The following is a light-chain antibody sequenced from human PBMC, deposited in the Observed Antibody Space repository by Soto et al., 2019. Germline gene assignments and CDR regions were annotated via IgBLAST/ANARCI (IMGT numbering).Light chain of an antibody. V-gene: IGKV3-20*01. CDR1: QSLSSDF. J-gene: IGKJ1*01. CDR3: QQYDSSRT. CDR2: GAS. Sequence: EIVLTQSPCTLSLSPGERATLSCRASQSLSSDFLAWYQQKLGQAPRLLIHGASTRATGIPDRFSGSGSGTDFTLTISRLEPEDFAVYHCQQYDSSRTFGQGTKV.